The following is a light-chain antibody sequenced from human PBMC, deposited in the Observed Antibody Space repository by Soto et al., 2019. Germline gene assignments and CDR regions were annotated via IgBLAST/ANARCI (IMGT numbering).Light chain of an antibody. CDR2: DFT. CDR3: CSYSGTYTWI. J-gene: IGLJ2*01. CDR1: SSDVDVGDYNY. V-gene: IGLV2-11*01. Sequence: QSALTQPRSVSGSSGQSVTISCAGTSSDVDVGDYNYVSWFQQRPGKAPKLIIFDFTKRPSGVPDRFSGSTSGTTASLTISGLQADDEGDYYCCSYSGTYTWIFGGGTQLTVL.